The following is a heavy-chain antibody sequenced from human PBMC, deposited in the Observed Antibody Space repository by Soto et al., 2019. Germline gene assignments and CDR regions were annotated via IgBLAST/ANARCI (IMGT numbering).Heavy chain of an antibody. D-gene: IGHD1-26*01. Sequence: ASVKVSCKASGYTFTSYDINWVRQATGQGLEWMGWMNPNSGNTGYAQKFQGRVTMTRNTSISTAYMELSSLRSEDTAVYYCARGLRGIGSSNIGYWGQGTLVTVSS. CDR1: GYTFTSYD. CDR3: ARGLRGIGSSNIGY. V-gene: IGHV1-8*01. J-gene: IGHJ4*02. CDR2: MNPNSGNT.